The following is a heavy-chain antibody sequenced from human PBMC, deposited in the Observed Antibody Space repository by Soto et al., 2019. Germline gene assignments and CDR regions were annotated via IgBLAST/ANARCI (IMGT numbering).Heavy chain of an antibody. J-gene: IGHJ4*02. CDR1: GFIVTTNH. V-gene: IGHV3-53*01. CDR3: ARARPPDF. D-gene: IGHD6-6*01. Sequence: GGSLRLSCTASGFIVTTNHMSWVRQAPGKGLEWVSVIYSGGSTDYADSVKGRFTISRGNSKTTLYLQMNSLRADDTAVYYCARARPPDFWGQGTLVTVSS. CDR2: IYSGGST.